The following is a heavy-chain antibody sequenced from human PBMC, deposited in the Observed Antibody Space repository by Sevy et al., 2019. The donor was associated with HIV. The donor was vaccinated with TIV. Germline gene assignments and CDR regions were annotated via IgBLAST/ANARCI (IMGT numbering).Heavy chain of an antibody. D-gene: IGHD6-13*01. Sequence: SETRSLTCSVSGGSIKYYYWSWIRQPPGKGLEWIGNIFYSGSANYNPSLKSRVTISVDTSKNQFSLRLNSVTAADTAVYYCASHEDWGSSSWFRFDPWGQGTLVTVSS. CDR3: ASHEDWGSSSWFRFDP. V-gene: IGHV4-59*01. CDR1: GGSIKYYY. CDR2: IFYSGSA. J-gene: IGHJ5*02.